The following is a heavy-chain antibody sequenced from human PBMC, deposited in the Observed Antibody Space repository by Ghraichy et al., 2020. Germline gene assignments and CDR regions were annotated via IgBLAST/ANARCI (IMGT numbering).Heavy chain of an antibody. CDR1: GFTFRNYW. Sequence: ETLSLTCVASGFTFRNYWMYWVRQAPGKVPEWVANINQDGSETNSVDSVKGRFTISRDNAKNSLFLQMNSLRAEDTAVYYCVRYIRWGQGTLVTVSS. V-gene: IGHV3-7*01. CDR3: VRYIR. CDR2: INQDGSET. J-gene: IGHJ4*02.